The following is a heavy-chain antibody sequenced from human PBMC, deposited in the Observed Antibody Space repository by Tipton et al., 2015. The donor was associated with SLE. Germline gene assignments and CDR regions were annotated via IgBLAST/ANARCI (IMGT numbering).Heavy chain of an antibody. Sequence: TLSLTCTVSGGSISSSSYYWGWIRQPPGKGLEWIGSIYYSGSTYYNPSLKSRVTTSVDTSKNQFSLKLSSVTAADTAVYYCARESPYYYDGSGYRWGQGTLVTVSS. CDR3: ARESPYYYDGSGYR. D-gene: IGHD3-22*01. CDR1: GGSISSSSYY. J-gene: IGHJ4*02. V-gene: IGHV4-39*07. CDR2: IYYSGST.